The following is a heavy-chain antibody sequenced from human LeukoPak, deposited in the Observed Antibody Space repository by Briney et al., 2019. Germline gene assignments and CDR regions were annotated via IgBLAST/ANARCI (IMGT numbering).Heavy chain of an antibody. CDR1: GLTFSTSG. Sequence: GGSLRLSCTASGLTFSTSGFNWVRQAPGKGLEWVASIGPTGSDRYHADSIKGRFAISRDNANNFLYLQMDRLRVEDTAVYYCAMALDYWGQGTLVTVSS. CDR3: AMALDY. CDR2: IGPTGSDR. V-gene: IGHV3-21*04. J-gene: IGHJ4*02.